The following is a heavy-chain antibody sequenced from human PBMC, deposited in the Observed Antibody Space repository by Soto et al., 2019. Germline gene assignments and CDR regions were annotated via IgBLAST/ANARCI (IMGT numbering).Heavy chain of an antibody. CDR1: GFTFSGYA. CDR3: AKSEIRLLPLYFDY. J-gene: IGHJ4*02. CDR2: ISGSGGST. V-gene: IGHV3-23*01. Sequence: GGSLRLSCAASGFTFSGYAMRWVRQAPGKGLEWVSAISGSGGSTYYADSVKGRFTISRDNSKNTLYLQMNSLRAEDTAVYYYAKSEIRLLPLYFDYWGQGTLVTVSS. D-gene: IGHD3-22*01.